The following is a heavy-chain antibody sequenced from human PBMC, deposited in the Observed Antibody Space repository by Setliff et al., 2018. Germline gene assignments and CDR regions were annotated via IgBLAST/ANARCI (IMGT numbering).Heavy chain of an antibody. J-gene: IGHJ4*02. CDR1: GFTFSGNY. V-gene: IGHV3-74*01. Sequence: GGSLRPSCATPGFTFSGNYLHWVRPAPGKGLVWVSRINTDDGTTNYADSVQGRFTIFRDNAKNTVYMELKRLRVDDTAVYFCTRAFYCGRKCYWGFDYWGQGTLVTVSS. CDR2: INTDDGTT. CDR3: TRAFYCGRKCYWGFDY. D-gene: IGHD2-21*01.